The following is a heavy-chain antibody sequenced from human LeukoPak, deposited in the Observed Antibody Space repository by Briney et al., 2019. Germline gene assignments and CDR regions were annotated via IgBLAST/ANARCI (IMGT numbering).Heavy chain of an antibody. V-gene: IGHV3-30*18. J-gene: IGHJ4*02. D-gene: IGHD4-17*01. Sequence: QPGRSLRLSCAASGFTFSTYGMHWVRQAPRKGLEWVAVISYDGRNTYYADSVKGRFTISRDNSKNTLYLQMDSLRAEDTAVYFCAKRGPSTVITSYYFDYWGQGTLVTVSS. CDR2: ISYDGRNT. CDR3: AKRGPSTVITSYYFDY. CDR1: GFTFSTYG.